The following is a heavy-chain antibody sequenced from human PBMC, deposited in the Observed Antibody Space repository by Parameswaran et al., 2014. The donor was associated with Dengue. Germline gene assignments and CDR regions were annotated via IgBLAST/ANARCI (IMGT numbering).Heavy chain of an antibody. CDR3: ARAYSRFYGMDV. Sequence: RWIRQPPGKGLEWIGYIYYSGSTNYNPSLKSRVTISVDTSKNQFSLKLSSVTAADTAVYYCARAYSRFYGMDVWGQGTTVTVSS. J-gene: IGHJ6*02. V-gene: IGHV4-59*01. CDR2: IYYSGST. D-gene: IGHD6-13*01.